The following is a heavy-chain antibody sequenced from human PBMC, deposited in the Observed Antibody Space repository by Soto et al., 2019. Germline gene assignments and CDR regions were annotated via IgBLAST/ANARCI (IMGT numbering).Heavy chain of an antibody. CDR1: GFTFSSYG. CDR3: ARLGYCSGGSCYYFDY. V-gene: IGHV3-30*03. Sequence: QVQLVESGGGVVQPGRSLRLSCAASGFTFSSYGMHWVRQAPGKGLEWVAVISYDGSNKYYADSVKGRFTISRDNSKNTLYLQMNSLRAEDTAVYYCARLGYCSGGSCYYFDYWGQGTLVTVSS. J-gene: IGHJ4*02. CDR2: ISYDGSNK. D-gene: IGHD2-15*01.